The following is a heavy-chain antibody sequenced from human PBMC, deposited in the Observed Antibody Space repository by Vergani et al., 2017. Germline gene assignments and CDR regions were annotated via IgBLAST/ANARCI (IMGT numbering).Heavy chain of an antibody. CDR1: GFTFSDYY. D-gene: IGHD6-13*01. CDR3: AKDRAAAGTSRPGYYFDY. Sequence: QVQLVESGGGLVKPGGSLRLSCAASGFTFSDYYMSWIRQAPGKGLEWVAFIRYDGSNKYYADSVKGRFTISRDNSKNTLYLQMNSLRAEDTAVYYCAKDRAAAGTSRPGYYFDYWGQGTLVTVSS. V-gene: IGHV3-30*02. J-gene: IGHJ4*02. CDR2: IRYDGSNK.